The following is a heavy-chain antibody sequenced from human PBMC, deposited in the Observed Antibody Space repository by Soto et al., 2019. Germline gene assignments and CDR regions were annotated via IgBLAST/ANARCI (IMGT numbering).Heavy chain of an antibody. CDR2: IYWNDFQ. CDR3: AHRPDGSHFYD. Sequence: QITLKESGPTLVKPTQTLTLTCTFSGFSLTTTGLGVGWIRQPPGKTLEWLASIYWNDFQRYSPSLKSRLTIKKDTSKNQVVLTMTNIDPADTATYYCAHRPDGSHFYDWGQGILVTVSS. J-gene: IGHJ4*02. V-gene: IGHV2-5*01. D-gene: IGHD6-25*01. CDR1: GFSLTTTGLG.